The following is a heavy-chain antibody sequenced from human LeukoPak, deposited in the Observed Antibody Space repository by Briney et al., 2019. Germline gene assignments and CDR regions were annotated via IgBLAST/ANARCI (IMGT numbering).Heavy chain of an antibody. J-gene: IGHJ4*02. CDR2: ISGSGGST. V-gene: IGHV3-23*01. D-gene: IGHD3-22*01. CDR1: GFTFSSYA. Sequence: GGSLRLSCAASGFTFSSYAMSWVPQAPGKGLEGVSAISGSGGSTYYADSVKGRFTISRDNSKNTLYLQMNSLRAEDTAVYYCAKALSYYYDSSAYDYWGQGTLVTVSS. CDR3: AKALSYYYDSSAYDY.